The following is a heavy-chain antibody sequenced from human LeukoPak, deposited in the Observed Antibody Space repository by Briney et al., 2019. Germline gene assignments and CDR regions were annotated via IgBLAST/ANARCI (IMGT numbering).Heavy chain of an antibody. V-gene: IGHV3-21*01. J-gene: IGHJ6*03. Sequence: GGSLRLSCAASGFTFSSYSMNWVRQAPGKGLEWVSSISSSGSYIYYADSVKGRFTISRDNAKNSLYLQMNSLRAEDTAVYYCARDWYYYGSGSYYYYYMDVWGKGTTVIVSS. CDR3: ARDWYYYGSGSYYYYYMDV. CDR1: GFTFSSYS. D-gene: IGHD3-10*01. CDR2: ISSSGSYI.